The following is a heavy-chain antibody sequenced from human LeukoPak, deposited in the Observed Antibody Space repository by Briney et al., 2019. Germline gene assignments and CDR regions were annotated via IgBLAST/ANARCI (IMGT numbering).Heavy chain of an antibody. J-gene: IGHJ4*02. CDR1: GYTLTELS. D-gene: IGHD3-10*01. V-gene: IGHV1-24*01. CDR3: ATDRNPPAIYGSGSYSYYFDY. Sequence: ASVKVSCKVSGYTLTELSMHWVRQAPGKGLEWMGGFDPEDGETIYAQKFQGRVTMTEDASTDTAYMELSSLRSEDTAVYYCATDRNPPAIYGSGSYSYYFDYWGQGTLVTVSS. CDR2: FDPEDGET.